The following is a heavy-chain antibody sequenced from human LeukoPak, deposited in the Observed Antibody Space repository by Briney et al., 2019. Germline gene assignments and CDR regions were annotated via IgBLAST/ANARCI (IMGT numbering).Heavy chain of an antibody. CDR2: IYYSGST. Sequence: SETLSLTCTVSGGSISSGGYYWSWIRQHPGKGLEWIGYIYYSGSTYYNPSLKNRVAISVDTSKNQLSLKLSSVTAADTAVYYCASERMGRYCSGGSCPRSFDYWGQGTLVTVSS. CDR3: ASERMGRYCSGGSCPRSFDY. D-gene: IGHD2-15*01. CDR1: GGSISSGGYY. J-gene: IGHJ4*02. V-gene: IGHV4-31*03.